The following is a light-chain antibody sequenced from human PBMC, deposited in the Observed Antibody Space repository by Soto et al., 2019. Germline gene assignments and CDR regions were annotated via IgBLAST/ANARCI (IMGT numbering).Light chain of an antibody. J-gene: IGKJ3*01. CDR3: QQYYDTLFT. CDR1: QSVLYSSNNKNY. CDR2: WAS. V-gene: IGKV4-1*01. Sequence: DIVMTQSPDSLAVSLGERATINCKSSQSVLYSSNNKNYLAWFQQKPEQPPKLLIYWASTRESGVPDRFSGSGSGTDFTLTISSLQAEDVAVYYCQQYYDTLFTFGPGTKVDIK.